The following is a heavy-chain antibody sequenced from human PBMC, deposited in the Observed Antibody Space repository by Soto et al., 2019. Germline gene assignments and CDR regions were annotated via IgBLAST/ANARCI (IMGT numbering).Heavy chain of an antibody. CDR3: ARDSGHFCSGGSCPKHFDY. Sequence: QVQLQESGPGLVKPSGTLSLTCAVSGGSISSSNWWSWVRQPPGKGLEWIGEIYHSGSTNYNPSLKSRVTISVDKSKNQFSLKLSSVTAADTAVYYCARDSGHFCSGGSCPKHFDYWGQGTLGTVSS. CDR2: IYHSGST. V-gene: IGHV4-4*02. J-gene: IGHJ4*02. D-gene: IGHD2-15*01. CDR1: GGSISSSNW.